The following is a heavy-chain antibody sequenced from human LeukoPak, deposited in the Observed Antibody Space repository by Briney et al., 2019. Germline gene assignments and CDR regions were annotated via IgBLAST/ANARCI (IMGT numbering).Heavy chain of an antibody. CDR2: IYYSGST. V-gene: IGHV4-31*03. CDR3: ARGTTYYDILTGYYRLLKSNWFDP. J-gene: IGHJ5*02. CDR1: GGSISSGGYY. Sequence: SQTLSLTCTVSGGSISSGGYYWSWIRQHPGKGLEWIGYIYYSGSTYYNPSLKSRVTISVDTSKNQFSLKLSSVTAADTAVYYCARGTTYYDILTGYYRLLKSNWFDPWGQGTLVTVSS. D-gene: IGHD3-9*01.